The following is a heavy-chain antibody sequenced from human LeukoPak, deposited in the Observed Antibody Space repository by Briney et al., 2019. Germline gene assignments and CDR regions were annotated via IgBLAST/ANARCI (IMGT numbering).Heavy chain of an antibody. D-gene: IGHD6-13*01. V-gene: IGHV5-51*01. Sequence: GYSFTSYXXXXVXQXPGKGXXXXGIIYPGDSDTRYSPSFQGQVAISADKSISTAYLQWSSLKASDTAMYYCARQDSSSWYAFDYWGQGTLVTVSS. CDR2: IYPGDSDT. J-gene: IGHJ4*02. CDR3: ARQDSSSWYAFDY. CDR1: GYSFTSYX.